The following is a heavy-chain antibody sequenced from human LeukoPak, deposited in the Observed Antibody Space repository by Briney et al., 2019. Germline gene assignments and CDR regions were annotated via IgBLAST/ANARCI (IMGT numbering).Heavy chain of an antibody. CDR3: ARPAPGAHDAFDI. J-gene: IGHJ3*02. V-gene: IGHV4-39*01. Sequence: SETLSLTCTVSGGSISSSSYYWGWIRQPPGKGLEWIGSIYYSGSTYYNPSLKSRVTISVDTSKNQFSLKLSSVTAADTAVYYCARPAPGAHDAFDIWGQRTMVTVSS. D-gene: IGHD1-14*01. CDR2: IYYSGST. CDR1: GGSISSSSYY.